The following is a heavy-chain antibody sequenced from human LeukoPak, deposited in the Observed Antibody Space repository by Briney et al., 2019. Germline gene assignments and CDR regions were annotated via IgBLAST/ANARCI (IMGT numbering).Heavy chain of an antibody. V-gene: IGHV4-59*01. D-gene: IGHD4-17*01. CDR2: IYYSGST. CDR1: GGSISSYY. CDR3: ASERGHDYGDYEDY. Sequence: SETLSLTCTVSGGSISSYYWSWIRQPPGKGLEWIGYIYYSGSTNYNPSLKSRVTISVDTSKNQFSLKLSSVTAADTAVYYCASERGHDYGDYEDYWGQGTLVTVSS. J-gene: IGHJ4*02.